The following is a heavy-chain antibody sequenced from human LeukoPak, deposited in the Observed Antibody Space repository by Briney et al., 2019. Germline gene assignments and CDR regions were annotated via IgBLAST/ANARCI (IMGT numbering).Heavy chain of an antibody. CDR2: IISNGGRT. Sequence: GGSLRLSCTASGFPFSSFTIHWVCKAPGKGLEFVATIISNGGRTFYANSVTGRFTVSRDNSKNTLYLQMVSLRLEDMGVYHCARVKAGATVSDYYYYYMDLWGKGTTVAVSS. CDR3: ARVKAGATVSDYYYYYMDL. D-gene: IGHD1-26*01. V-gene: IGHV3-64*01. J-gene: IGHJ6*03. CDR1: GFPFSSFT.